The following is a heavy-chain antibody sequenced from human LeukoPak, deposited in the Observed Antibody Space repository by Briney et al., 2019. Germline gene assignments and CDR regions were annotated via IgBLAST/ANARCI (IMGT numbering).Heavy chain of an antibody. CDR3: ATYAGTSSKYFQP. J-gene: IGHJ1*01. Sequence: GESLKISCKGSGYSITNYWIGWVRQMPGKGLEWMGIIYPGDSDTRYSPSFQGQVTISADKSVSTAYLQWSSLKASDTAIYFCATYAGTSSKYFQPWGQGTLVTVSS. D-gene: IGHD3-10*01. CDR2: IYPGDSDT. V-gene: IGHV5-51*01. CDR1: GYSITNYW.